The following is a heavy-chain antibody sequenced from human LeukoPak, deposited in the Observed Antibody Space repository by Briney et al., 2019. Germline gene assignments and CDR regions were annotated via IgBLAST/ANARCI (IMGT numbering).Heavy chain of an antibody. V-gene: IGHV1-8*03. CDR3: ARVSYDSTDAFDI. D-gene: IGHD3-22*01. Sequence: ASVKVSCKASGYTFTTYAMNWVRQAPGQGLEWMGWMNPNSGNTGYAQKFQGRVTITRNTSISTAYMELSSLRSEDTAVYYCARVSYDSTDAFDIWGQGTMVTVSS. CDR1: GYTFTTYA. CDR2: MNPNSGNT. J-gene: IGHJ3*02.